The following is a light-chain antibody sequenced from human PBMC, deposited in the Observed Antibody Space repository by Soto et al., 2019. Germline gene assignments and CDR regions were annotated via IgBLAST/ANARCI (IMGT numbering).Light chain of an antibody. CDR3: QQRHRWPIT. Sequence: VLTQSPVTLSLSPGERATLSCRASRRFRGLLAWYHQQRGQAPRLLIYDAYNRATGTPPRFSGGGSGTYFPPTISILPPEVSAVYYRQQRHRWPITFGQGTKVDIK. CDR1: RRFRGL. V-gene: IGKV3-11*01. CDR2: DAY. J-gene: IGKJ1*01.